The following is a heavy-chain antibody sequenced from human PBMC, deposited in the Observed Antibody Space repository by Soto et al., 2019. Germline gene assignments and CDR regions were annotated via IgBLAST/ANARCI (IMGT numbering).Heavy chain of an antibody. J-gene: IGHJ4*02. CDR3: AKVGRYCGSTNCYRPPFDY. D-gene: IGHD2-2*01. CDR2: VYHSGST. V-gene: IGHV4-59*01. CDR1: GGSMRNYY. Sequence: SETLSLTCSVSGGSMRNYYWNWIRQPPGRGLEWIGYVYHSGSTNYTPSLKSRVSMSVDVSRNHFSLTLHSVTAADTAVYYCAKVGRYCGSTNCYRPPFDYWGQGTLVTVSS.